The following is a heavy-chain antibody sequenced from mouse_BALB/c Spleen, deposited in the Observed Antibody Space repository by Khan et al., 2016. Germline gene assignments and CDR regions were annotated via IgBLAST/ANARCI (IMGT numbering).Heavy chain of an antibody. Sequence: VQLQQSGAELVRPEASVKLSCKASGFNIKDNFIHWVKQRPEQGLECIGWIDPENGNTIYAPKFQGRASITADTSSNTAYLQLSSLTSEDTAVYYCARGDYGNYAAYWGQGALVTVSA. D-gene: IGHD2-1*01. V-gene: IGHV14-1*02. CDR3: ARGDYGNYAAY. J-gene: IGHJ3*01. CDR1: GFNIKDNF. CDR2: IDPENGNT.